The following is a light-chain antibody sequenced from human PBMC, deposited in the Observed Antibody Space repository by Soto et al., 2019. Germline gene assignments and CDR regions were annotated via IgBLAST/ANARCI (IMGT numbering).Light chain of an antibody. CDR1: QSVSSN. Sequence: EIVMTQSPATLSVSPGERATLSCGASQSVSSNLAWYQQKPGQAPRLLFYGASTRATGIPARFSGTGSGTDFTLTISSLQSEDFAVYYCQQSNKWPYTFGQGTKLEIK. J-gene: IGKJ2*01. CDR3: QQSNKWPYT. V-gene: IGKV3-15*01. CDR2: GAS.